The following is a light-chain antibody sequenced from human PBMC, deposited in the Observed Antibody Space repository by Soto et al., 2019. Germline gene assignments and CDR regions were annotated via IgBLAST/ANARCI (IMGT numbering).Light chain of an antibody. CDR2: DGY. CDR3: QQYESYSTLT. CDR1: QSIRCC. J-gene: IGKJ4*01. V-gene: IGKV1-5*01. Sequence: IHMTQSPSILSSSLGDRVTITCRASQSIRCCLAWYQQKPGKAPKLLSYDGYSLESGVPSRFSGIISGTEFTLTIAGLQPEDFATYYCQQYESYSTLTFCGGTKVDIK.